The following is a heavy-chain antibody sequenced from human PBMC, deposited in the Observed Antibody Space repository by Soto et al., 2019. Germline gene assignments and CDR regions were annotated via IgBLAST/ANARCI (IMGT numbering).Heavy chain of an antibody. CDR3: GMDV. V-gene: IGHV3-23*01. CDR1: GFTFSSYA. J-gene: IGHJ6*02. Sequence: GGSLRLSCAASGFTFSSYAMNWVRQAPGKGLEWVSVISGSGGSTYYADAVKGRFTISRDNSKNTLYLQMNSLRAEDPYYYYYGMDVWGQGTTVPVSS. CDR2: ISGSGGST.